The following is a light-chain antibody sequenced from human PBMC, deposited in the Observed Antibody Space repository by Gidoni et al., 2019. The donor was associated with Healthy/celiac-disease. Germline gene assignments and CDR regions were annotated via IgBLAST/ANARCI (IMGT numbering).Light chain of an antibody. J-gene: IGLJ3*02. CDR1: SSNIGSNY. Sequence: ISCSGSSSNIGSNYVYWYQQLPGTAPKLLIYRNNQRPSGVPDRFSGSKSGTSASLAISGLRSEDEADYYCAAWDDSLSGWVFGGGTKLTVL. CDR2: RNN. CDR3: AAWDDSLSGWV. V-gene: IGLV1-47*01.